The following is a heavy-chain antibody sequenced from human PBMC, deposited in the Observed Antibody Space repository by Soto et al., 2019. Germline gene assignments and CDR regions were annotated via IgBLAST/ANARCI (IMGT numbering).Heavy chain of an antibody. D-gene: IGHD3-22*01. CDR2: IIPIFGTA. J-gene: IGHJ5*02. V-gene: IGHV1-69*13. Sequence: SVKVSCKASGGTFSSYAISWVRQAPGQGLEWMGGIIPIFGTANYAQKFQGRVTITADESTSTAYMELSSLRSEDTAVYYCARKYYYDSSGYPSPFDPWGQGTLVTVPQ. CDR3: ARKYYYDSSGYPSPFDP. CDR1: GGTFSSYA.